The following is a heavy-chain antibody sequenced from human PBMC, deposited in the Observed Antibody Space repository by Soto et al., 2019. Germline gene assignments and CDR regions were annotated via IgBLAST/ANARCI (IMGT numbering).Heavy chain of an antibody. D-gene: IGHD1-26*01. V-gene: IGHV3-33*01. CDR3: ASGRGSGSFYQLDY. J-gene: IGHJ4*02. Sequence: QVQLVKSGGGVVVPGRSLRLSCAASGFTFSNHCMHWVRQAPGKGLEWVARIYYDGSNEYYADSVKGRFTISRDSSKNTLYLQMKSLRAEDTAVYYCASGRGSGSFYQLDYWGQGTLVTVSS. CDR1: GFTFSNHC. CDR2: IYYDGSNE.